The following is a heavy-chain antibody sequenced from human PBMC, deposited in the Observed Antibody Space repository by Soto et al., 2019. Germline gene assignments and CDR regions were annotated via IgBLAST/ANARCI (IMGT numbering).Heavy chain of an antibody. Sequence: GGSLRLSCAASGFPFSSYAMTWVRQAPGKGLEWVSGISGSGTITYDADSVKGRFTISRDSSENTLSLQMNSLRVDDTAVYYCARTRGYSDYDLDYWGQGTLVTVSS. D-gene: IGHD5-12*01. J-gene: IGHJ4*02. V-gene: IGHV3-23*01. CDR2: ISGSGTIT. CDR3: ARTRGYSDYDLDY. CDR1: GFPFSSYA.